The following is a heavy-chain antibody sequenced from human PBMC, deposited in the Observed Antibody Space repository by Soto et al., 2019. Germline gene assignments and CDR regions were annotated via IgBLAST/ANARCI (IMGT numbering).Heavy chain of an antibody. CDR1: GGSISSYY. CDR2: IYYSGST. D-gene: IGHD3-3*01. CDR3: AGDNNDFWSLYPLAFDY. V-gene: IGHV4-59*12. J-gene: IGHJ4*02. Sequence: SETLSLTCTVSGGSISSYYWSWIRQPPGKGLEWIGYIYYSGSTDYNPSLKSRVTISVDTSKNQFSLRLTSVTAADTAVYYCAGDNNDFWSLYPLAFDYWGQGALVTVSS.